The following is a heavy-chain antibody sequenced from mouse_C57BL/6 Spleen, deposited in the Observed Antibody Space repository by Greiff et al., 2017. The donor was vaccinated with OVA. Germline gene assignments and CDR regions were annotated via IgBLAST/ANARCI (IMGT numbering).Heavy chain of an antibody. CDR3: ARHYGSSYERFAY. Sequence: VQLQQPGAELVKPGASVKLSCKASGYTFTSYWMQWVKQRPGQGLEWIGEIDPSDSYTNYNQKFKGKATLTLDTSSSTAYMQLSSLTSEDSAVYYCARHYGSSYERFAYWGQGTLVTVSA. CDR2: IDPSDSYT. J-gene: IGHJ3*01. CDR1: GYTFTSYW. V-gene: IGHV1-50*01. D-gene: IGHD1-1*01.